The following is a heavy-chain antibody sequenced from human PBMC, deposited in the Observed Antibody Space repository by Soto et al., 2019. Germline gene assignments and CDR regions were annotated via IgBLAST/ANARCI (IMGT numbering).Heavy chain of an antibody. D-gene: IGHD5-12*01. V-gene: IGHV5-51*01. CDR3: ASTDVVSTIDDGRDAFDI. Sequence: PRESLKISCKASGYRFTNYWIGWVRQMPGKGLEWMGVIYPGDSDTRYSPSFHGQVTISADKSISTAYLQWSSLKASDTAIYYCASTDVVSTIDDGRDAFDIWGQGTMVTVSS. J-gene: IGHJ3*02. CDR1: GYRFTNYW. CDR2: IYPGDSDT.